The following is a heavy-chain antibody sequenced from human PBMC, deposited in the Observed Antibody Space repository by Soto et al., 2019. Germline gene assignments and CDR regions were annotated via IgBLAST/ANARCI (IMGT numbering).Heavy chain of an antibody. CDR3: AKEYYDFWSVYYYMDV. Sequence: GGSLRLSCAASGFTFSSYGMHWVRQAPGKGLEWVAVIWYDGSNKYYADSVKGRFTISRDNSKNTLYLQMNSLRAEDTAVYYCAKEYYDFWSVYYYMDVWGKGTTVTVSS. CDR2: IWYDGSNK. J-gene: IGHJ6*03. CDR1: GFTFSSYG. V-gene: IGHV3-33*06. D-gene: IGHD3-3*01.